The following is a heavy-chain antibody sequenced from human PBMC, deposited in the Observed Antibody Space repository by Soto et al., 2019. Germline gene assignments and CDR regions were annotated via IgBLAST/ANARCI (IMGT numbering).Heavy chain of an antibody. V-gene: IGHV4-39*01. Sequence: QLQLQESGPGLVKPSETLSLTCSVSGVSISSSSYYWGWIRQPPGKGLEWIGSIYYSGTTFHNPSPNSRVSIAVDPSNNHFSLTLTSVTAADTAVYHCARQGTRLSPIIPIFPASTFDMWGQGTTVTVSS. CDR1: GVSISSSSYY. CDR2: IYYSGTT. D-gene: IGHD3-3*01. CDR3: ARQGTRLSPIIPIFPASTFDM. J-gene: IGHJ3*02.